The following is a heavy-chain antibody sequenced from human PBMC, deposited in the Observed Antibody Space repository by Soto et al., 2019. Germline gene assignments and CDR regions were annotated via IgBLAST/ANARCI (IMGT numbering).Heavy chain of an antibody. CDR1: GFTFSSYA. V-gene: IGHV3-23*01. J-gene: IGHJ6*02. D-gene: IGHD2-2*02. Sequence: GGSLRLSCAASGFTFSSYAMSWVCQAPGKGLDWVSSISGSGGSTYYADSVKGRFTISRDNSKNTLYLQMNSLRAEDTAVYYWAKEFRCSSTSCYTAYYHYLYGMDVWGQGTTVTVSS. CDR3: AKEFRCSSTSCYTAYYHYLYGMDV. CDR2: ISGSGGST.